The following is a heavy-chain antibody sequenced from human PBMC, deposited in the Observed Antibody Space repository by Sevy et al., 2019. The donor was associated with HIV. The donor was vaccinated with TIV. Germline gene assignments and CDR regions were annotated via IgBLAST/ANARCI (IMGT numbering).Heavy chain of an antibody. CDR1: GFTFSSYA. CDR2: ISYDGSNK. Sequence: GESLKISCAASGFTFSSYAMHWVRQAPGKGLEWVAVISYDGSNKYYADSVKGRFTISRDNSKNTLYLQMNSLRAEDTAVYYCAREHYDILTGLNWFDPWGQGTLVTVSS. J-gene: IGHJ5*02. CDR3: AREHYDILTGLNWFDP. D-gene: IGHD3-9*01. V-gene: IGHV3-30-3*01.